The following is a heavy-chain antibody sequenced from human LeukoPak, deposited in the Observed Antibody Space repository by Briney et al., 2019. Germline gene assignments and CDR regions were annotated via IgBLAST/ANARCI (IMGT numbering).Heavy chain of an antibody. Sequence: GGSLGLSCAPSGFVFSEYEMNWVPQAPGKGREWISDISSGSSTTYYADSVKGRFTISRDNTKNSLYLQMNSLRAEDTAVYYCARLWFGGPFDSWGQGILVTVSS. D-gene: IGHD3-10*01. J-gene: IGHJ4*02. CDR2: ISSGSSTT. CDR1: GFVFSEYE. CDR3: ARLWFGGPFDS. V-gene: IGHV3-48*03.